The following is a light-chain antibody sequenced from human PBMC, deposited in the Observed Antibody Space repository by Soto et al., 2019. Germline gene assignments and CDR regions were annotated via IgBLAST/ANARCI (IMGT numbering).Light chain of an antibody. Sequence: QSALTQPASVSGSPGQSITISCTGTSSDVGGYDYVSWYQQHPGKAPKLMIYDVTNLPSGVSIRFSGSKSGDTASLTISGLQTEDEADYYCSSYTSTTIFVFGTGTKLTVL. CDR2: DVT. J-gene: IGLJ1*01. CDR1: SSDVGGYDY. CDR3: SSYTSTTIFV. V-gene: IGLV2-14*03.